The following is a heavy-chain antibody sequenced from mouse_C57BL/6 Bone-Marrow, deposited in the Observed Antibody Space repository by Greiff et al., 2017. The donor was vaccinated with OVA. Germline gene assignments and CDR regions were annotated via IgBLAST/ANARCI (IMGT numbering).Heavy chain of an antibody. J-gene: IGHJ3*01. V-gene: IGHV5-17*01. D-gene: IGHD1-1*01. CDR2: ISSGSSTI. Sequence: EVKLMESGGGLVKPGGSLKLSCAASGFTFSDYGMHWVRQAPEKGLEWVAYISSGSSTIYYADTVKGRFTISRDNAKNNLFLQMTSLRSEDTAMYYCARDYYGSLAKFAYWGQGTLVTVSA. CDR3: ARDYYGSLAKFAY. CDR1: GFTFSDYG.